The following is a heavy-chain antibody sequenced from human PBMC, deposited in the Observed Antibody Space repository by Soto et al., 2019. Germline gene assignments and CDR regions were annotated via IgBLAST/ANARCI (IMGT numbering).Heavy chain of an antibody. D-gene: IGHD5-18*01. Sequence: GGSLRLSCTTSGFTFSSYAMTWVRQATGKGLEWVATVSPDGATTYHADSVKGRFTISRDNSKNTVYLKMNSLRAEETAVYYCARGQYSYGAWGQGTQVTVSS. CDR1: GFTFSSYA. CDR2: VSPDGATT. CDR3: ARGQYSYGA. V-gene: IGHV3-23*01. J-gene: IGHJ5*02.